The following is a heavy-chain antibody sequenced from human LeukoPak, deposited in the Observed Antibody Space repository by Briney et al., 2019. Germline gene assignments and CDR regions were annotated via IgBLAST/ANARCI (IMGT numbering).Heavy chain of an antibody. CDR2: ISGSGGIT. J-gene: IGHJ4*02. Sequence: GGSLRLSCAASGFTFSSYAMSWVRQAPGKGLEWVSAISGSGGITYYADSVKGRFTISRDNSKNTMFLEMISLTADDTAVYYCAKDNGWLWYEDWSQGIRVTVSS. D-gene: IGHD5-18*01. CDR1: GFTFSSYA. CDR3: AKDNGWLWYED. V-gene: IGHV3-23*01.